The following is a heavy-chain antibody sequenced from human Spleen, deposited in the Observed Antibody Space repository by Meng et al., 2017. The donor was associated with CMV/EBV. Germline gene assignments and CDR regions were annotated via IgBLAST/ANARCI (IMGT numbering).Heavy chain of an antibody. Sequence: GGSLRLSCAASGFTFSSYAMHWVRQAPGKGLEWVAVISYDGSNKYYADSVKGRFTISRDNSKNTLYLQMNSLRPEETAVYYCAKDQLLFGGPNAYFDDWGQGTLVTVSS. CDR2: ISYDGSNK. V-gene: IGHV3-30-3*01. CDR3: AKDQLLFGGPNAYFDD. CDR1: GFTFSSYA. D-gene: IGHD3-16*01. J-gene: IGHJ4*02.